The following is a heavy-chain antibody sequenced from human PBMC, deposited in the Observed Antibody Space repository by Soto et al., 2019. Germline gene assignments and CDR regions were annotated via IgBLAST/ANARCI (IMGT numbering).Heavy chain of an antibody. CDR1: GFTFSSYA. J-gene: IGHJ4*02. CDR3: AKDFPEWLVPKYEYYFDY. D-gene: IGHD6-19*01. V-gene: IGHV3-23*01. CDR2: ISGSGGST. Sequence: GGSLRLSCAASGFTFSSYAMSWVRQAPGKGLEWVSAISGSGGSTYYADSVKGRFTISRDNSKNTLYLQMNSLRAEDTAVYYCAKDFPEWLVPKYEYYFDYWGQGTLVTVSS.